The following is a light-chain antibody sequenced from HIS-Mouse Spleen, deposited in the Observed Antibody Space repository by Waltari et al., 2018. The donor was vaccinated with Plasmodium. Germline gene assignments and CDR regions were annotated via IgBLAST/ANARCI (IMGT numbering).Light chain of an antibody. Sequence: TQSPGTLSLSPGERATLSCRASQSVSSSYLAWYQQKPGQAPRLLIYGASSRATGIPDRFSGSGFGTDFTLTISRLEPEDFAVYYCQQYGSSPYTFGQGTKLEIK. CDR1: QSVSSSY. V-gene: IGKV3-20*01. CDR2: GAS. J-gene: IGKJ2*01. CDR3: QQYGSSPYT.